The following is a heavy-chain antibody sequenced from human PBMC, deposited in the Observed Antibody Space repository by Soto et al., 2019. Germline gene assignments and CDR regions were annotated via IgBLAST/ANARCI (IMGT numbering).Heavy chain of an antibody. CDR3: AXXXXXAGHQGYYYYYGMDV. V-gene: IGHV3-30-3*01. J-gene: IGHJ6*02. Sequence: QVQLVESGGGVVQPGRSLRLSCAASGFTFSSYAMHWVRQAPGKGLEWVAVISYDGSNKYYADSVKGRFTISRDNSKNTLYLQMNSXRAEDTAVYYCAXXXXXAGHQGYYYYYGMDVWGQGTTVTVSS. D-gene: IGHD6-13*01. CDR2: ISYDGSNK. CDR1: GFTFSSYA.